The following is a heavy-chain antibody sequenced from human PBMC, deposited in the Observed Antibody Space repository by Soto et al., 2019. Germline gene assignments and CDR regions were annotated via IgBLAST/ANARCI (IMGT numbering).Heavy chain of an antibody. CDR2: ITDDRSNK. CDR1: GFTFSSYA. V-gene: IGHV3-30*03. CDR3: AXXIXXGAXXLEY. Sequence: GGSLRLSCAASGFTFSSYAMHWVRQAPGKGLEWVAVITDDRSNKYYADTVKGRFTNSRDNSKNTVYLQMNSLRVEDSDLYSCAXXIXXGAXXLEYWGPGTXXTVXS. J-gene: IGHJ4*02.